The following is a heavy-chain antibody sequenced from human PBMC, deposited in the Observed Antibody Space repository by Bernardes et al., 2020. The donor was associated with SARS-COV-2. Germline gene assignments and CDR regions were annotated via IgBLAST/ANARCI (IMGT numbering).Heavy chain of an antibody. D-gene: IGHD7-27*01. CDR2: IDPNRGDT. CDR3: ARDSTGWFED. J-gene: IGHJ5*02. Sequence: ASVKVSCTASTYVFIDYSIHWVRQAPGQGLEWMGRIDPNRGDTDYAQNFQGRVTITSDTSIGAAYMELSSLTFDDTAIYYCARDSTGWFEDWGQGTLVTVSS. CDR1: TYVFIDYS. V-gene: IGHV1-2*02.